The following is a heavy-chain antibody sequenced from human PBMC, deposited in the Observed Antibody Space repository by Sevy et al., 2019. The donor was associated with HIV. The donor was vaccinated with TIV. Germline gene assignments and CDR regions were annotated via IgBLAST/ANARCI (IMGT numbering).Heavy chain of an antibody. V-gene: IGHV1-8*01. D-gene: IGHD2-8*01. J-gene: IGHJ4*02. Sequence: ASVKVSCKASGYTFTSYDINWVRQATGQGLEWMGWMNPNSGNTGYAQKFQGRVTMTRNTSISTAYMELSSLRSEDTAVYYCARGGERHCTNGVGYGFDYWGQGTLVTVSS. CDR2: MNPNSGNT. CDR1: GYTFTSYD. CDR3: ARGGERHCTNGVGYGFDY.